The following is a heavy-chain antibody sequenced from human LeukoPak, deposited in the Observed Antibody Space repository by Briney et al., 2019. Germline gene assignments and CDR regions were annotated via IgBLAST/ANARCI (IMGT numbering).Heavy chain of an antibody. CDR2: IYTSGST. CDR3: ARDTYTMLSVQDAFDI. D-gene: IGHD3-10*02. J-gene: IGHJ3*02. V-gene: IGHV4-4*07. CDR1: RGSISSYY. Sequence: SETLSLTCTVSRGSISSYYWRWIRQPAGKGLEWIGRIYTSGSTNYNPSLKSRVTMSVDTSKNQFSLKITSVTVEHTTVYHCARDTYTMLSVQDAFDIWGQGTIVTVSS.